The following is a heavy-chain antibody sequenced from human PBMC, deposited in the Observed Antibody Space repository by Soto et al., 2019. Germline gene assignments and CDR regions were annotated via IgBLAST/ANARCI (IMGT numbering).Heavy chain of an antibody. Sequence: GGSLRLSCAASGFTFSSYGMHWVRQAPGKGLEWVAVIWYDGSNKYYADSVKGRFTISRDNSKNTLYLQMNSLRAEDTAVYYCAREGYSYGQDYYYYGMDVWGQGTTVTVSS. J-gene: IGHJ6*02. CDR3: AREGYSYGQDYYYYGMDV. D-gene: IGHD5-18*01. V-gene: IGHV3-33*01. CDR2: IWYDGSNK. CDR1: GFTFSSYG.